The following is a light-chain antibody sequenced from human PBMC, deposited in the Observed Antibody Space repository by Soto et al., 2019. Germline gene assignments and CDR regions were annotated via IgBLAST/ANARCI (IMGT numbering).Light chain of an antibody. CDR3: CSYAGTYTGV. V-gene: IGLV2-14*01. Sequence: QSALTQPASVSGSPGQSITISCTGTSSDVGDFHFVSWYQQHPGKAPKLLMYEVNNRPSGISPRFSGSKSANTASLTISGLQADDEADYFCCSYAGTYTGVFGGGTKVTVL. J-gene: IGLJ3*02. CDR2: EVN. CDR1: SSDVGDFHF.